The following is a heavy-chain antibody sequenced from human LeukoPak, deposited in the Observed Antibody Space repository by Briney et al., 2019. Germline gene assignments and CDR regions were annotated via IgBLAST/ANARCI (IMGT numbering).Heavy chain of an antibody. D-gene: IGHD5-12*01. J-gene: IGHJ1*01. CDR2: VRTKAHGGTR. Sequence: GGSLRLSCTASGFTFGDSTMTWFRQAPGKGLEWVGFVRTKAHGGTREYAASVKGRFTISRDDSKSVAYLQMNSLKTEDTAVYYCTRGAYGFFQHWGQGTLVTVSS. CDR1: GFTFGDST. V-gene: IGHV3-49*03. CDR3: TRGAYGFFQH.